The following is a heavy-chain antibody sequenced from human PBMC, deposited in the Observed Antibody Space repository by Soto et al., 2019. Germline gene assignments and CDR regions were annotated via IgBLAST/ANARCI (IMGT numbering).Heavy chain of an antibody. V-gene: IGHV1-69*01. D-gene: IGHD3-22*01. CDR3: ATYYYDSSGYYNNWFDP. J-gene: IGHJ5*02. CDR2: IIPIFGTA. CDR1: GGTFSSYA. Sequence: QVQLVQSGAEVKKPGSSVKVSCKASGGTFSSYAISWVRQAPGPGLEWMGGIIPIFGTAHYAQKFQGRVTITADESTSTAYMELSSLRSEDTAVYYCATYYYDSSGYYNNWFDPWGQGTLVTVSS.